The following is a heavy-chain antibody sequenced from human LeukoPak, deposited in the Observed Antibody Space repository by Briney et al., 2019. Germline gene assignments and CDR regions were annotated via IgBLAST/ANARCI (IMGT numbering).Heavy chain of an antibody. Sequence: GSSVKVSCKASGGTFSSYAISWVRQAPGQGLEWMGRIVPILGIANYAQKFQGRVTITADKSTSTAYMELSSLRSEDTAVYYCARDPPEVLLWFGDAHWFDPWGQGTLVTVSS. CDR1: GGTFSSYA. CDR2: IVPILGIA. CDR3: ARDPPEVLLWFGDAHWFDP. D-gene: IGHD3-10*01. J-gene: IGHJ5*02. V-gene: IGHV1-69*04.